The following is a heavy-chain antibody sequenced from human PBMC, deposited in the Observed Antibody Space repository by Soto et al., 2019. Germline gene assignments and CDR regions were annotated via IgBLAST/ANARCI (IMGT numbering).Heavy chain of an antibody. J-gene: IGHJ4*02. CDR2: IYWDDDK. CDR3: AHRVLRTVFGLVTTTAIYFDF. Sequence: QLTLNESDPTVVRPTEPLTLTCRFSGFSLTTSGVGVGWIRQSPGKAPEWLALIYWDDDKRYSASPKSRLTITQDASKNQVVLTVSDLDPADTATYYCAHRVLRTVFGLVTTTAIYFDFWGQGTPVAVSS. CDR1: GFSLTTSGVG. D-gene: IGHD3-3*01. V-gene: IGHV2-5*02.